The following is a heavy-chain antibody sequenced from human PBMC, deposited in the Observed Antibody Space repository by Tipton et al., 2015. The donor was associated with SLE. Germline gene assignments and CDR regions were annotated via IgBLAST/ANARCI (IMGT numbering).Heavy chain of an antibody. V-gene: IGHV4-38-2*01. CDR3: ARVTHSSSWVPYYFDY. CDR1: GYSISSGYY. J-gene: IGHJ4*02. Sequence: TLSLTCAVSGYSISSGYYWGWIRQPPGKGLEWIGSIYHSGSTYYNPSLKSRVTISVDTSKNQFSLKLSSVTAADTAVYYCARVTHSSSWVPYYFDYWGQGTLVTVSS. CDR2: IYHSGST. D-gene: IGHD6-13*01.